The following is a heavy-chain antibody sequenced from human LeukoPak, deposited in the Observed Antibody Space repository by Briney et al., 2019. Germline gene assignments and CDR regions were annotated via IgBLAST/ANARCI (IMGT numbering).Heavy chain of an antibody. CDR1: GGSFSGYY. Sequence: SETLSLTCAVYGGSFSGYYWSWIRQPPGKGLEWIGEINHSGSTNYNPSLKSRVTISVDTSKNQFSLKLSSVTAADTAVYYCAREPYYDFWSGYTFDYWGQGTLVTVSS. D-gene: IGHD3-3*01. CDR3: AREPYYDFWSGYTFDY. CDR2: INHSGST. V-gene: IGHV4-34*01. J-gene: IGHJ4*02.